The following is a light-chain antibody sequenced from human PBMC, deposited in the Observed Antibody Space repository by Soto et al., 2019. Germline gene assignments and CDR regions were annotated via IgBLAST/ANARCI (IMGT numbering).Light chain of an antibody. J-gene: IGKJ1*01. CDR1: QRVASD. CDR2: DAS. V-gene: IGKV3-20*01. CDR3: QQFGNSPWT. Sequence: VLTQSPGTLSLSPGEGATLSCRASQRVASDLAWYLQKPGQPPRLLIYDASIRATGIPDRISGSGSERDFTLIISRLEPEDAAVYYCQQFGNSPWTFGQGTKVDIK.